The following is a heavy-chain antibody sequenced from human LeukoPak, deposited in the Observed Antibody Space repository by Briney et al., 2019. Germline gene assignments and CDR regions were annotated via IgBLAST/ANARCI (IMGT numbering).Heavy chain of an antibody. CDR3: ETNYCSGGSCYVLDAFDI. J-gene: IGHJ3*02. D-gene: IGHD2-15*01. Sequence: PGGSLRLSCAASGFTFDDYAMHWVRQAPGKGLEWVSGISWNSGSIGYADSVKGRFTISRDNAKNSLYLQMNSLRAEDTAVYYCETNYCSGGSCYVLDAFDIWGQGTMVTVSS. CDR1: GFTFDDYA. V-gene: IGHV3-9*01. CDR2: ISWNSGSI.